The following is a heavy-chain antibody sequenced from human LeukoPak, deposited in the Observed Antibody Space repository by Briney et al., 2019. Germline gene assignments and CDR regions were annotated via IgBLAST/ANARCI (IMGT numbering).Heavy chain of an antibody. CDR3: ARGDVVGSGWDRFDY. CDR2: ISYDGSNK. J-gene: IGHJ4*02. V-gene: IGHV3-30-3*01. Sequence: GGSLRLSCAASGFTFSSYAMHWVRQAPGKGLEWVAVISYDGSNKYYADSVKGRFTISRDNSKNTLYLQMNSLRAEDTAVYYCARGDVVGSGWDRFDYWGQGTLVTVSS. D-gene: IGHD6-19*01. CDR1: GFTFSSYA.